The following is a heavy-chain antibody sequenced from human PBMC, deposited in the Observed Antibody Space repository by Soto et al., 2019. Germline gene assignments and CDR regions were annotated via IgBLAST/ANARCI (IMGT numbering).Heavy chain of an antibody. Sequence: QTLSLTCTVSGGSISSSSYYWGWIRQPPGKGLEWIGSIYYSGSTYYNPSLKSRVTISVDTSKNQFSLKLSSVTAADTAVYYCARLWAGNVGGYYYGMDVWGQGTTVS. CDR1: GGSISSSSYY. CDR3: ARLWAGNVGGYYYGMDV. V-gene: IGHV4-39*01. CDR2: IYYSGST. D-gene: IGHD3-16*01. J-gene: IGHJ6*02.